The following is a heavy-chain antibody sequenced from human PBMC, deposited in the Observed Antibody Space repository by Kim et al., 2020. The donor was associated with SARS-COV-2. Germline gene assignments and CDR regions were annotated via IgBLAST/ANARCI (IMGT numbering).Heavy chain of an antibody. V-gene: IGHV3-21*01. CDR1: GFTFSTFT. CDR3: VRGPQSTRTTFYCSGLDV. Sequence: GGSLRLSCAASGFTFSTFTMNWVRQAPGKGLEWVSSITFGSDKMYYADSVKGRFTISRDTAKNSLYLQMNSLRVEDSALYYCVRGPQSTRTTFYCSGLDV. J-gene: IGHJ6*01. CDR2: ITFGSDKM. D-gene: IGHD2-15*01.